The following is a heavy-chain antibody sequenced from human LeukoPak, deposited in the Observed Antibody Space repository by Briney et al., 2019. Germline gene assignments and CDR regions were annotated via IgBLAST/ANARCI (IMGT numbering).Heavy chain of an antibody. CDR2: ISSSSSYI. CDR3: ARDRYDRSGYYDY. CDR1: GFTLSSYS. J-gene: IGHJ4*02. Sequence: PGGSLRLSCAASGFTLSSYSMNWVRQAPGKGLEWVSSISSSSSYIHYTDSVKGRFTISRDSTKKSLYLQMNSLRAEDTAVYYCARDRYDRSGYYDYWGQGTLVTVSS. V-gene: IGHV3-21*01. D-gene: IGHD3-22*01.